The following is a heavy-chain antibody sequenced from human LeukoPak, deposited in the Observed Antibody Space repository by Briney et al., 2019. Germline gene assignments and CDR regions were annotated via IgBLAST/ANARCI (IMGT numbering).Heavy chain of an antibody. Sequence: GAPVKVSCKASVYTFTGYYMHWVRQAPGQGLEWMGWLNHDSGAKNYIQKCQGRVTMTRNTSISTAYMDLSRLRSDDTAIYYCARDPSNYIDYWGQGTLVTVSS. CDR1: VYTFTGYY. J-gene: IGHJ4*02. D-gene: IGHD1-1*01. CDR3: ARDPSNYIDY. CDR2: LNHDSGAK. V-gene: IGHV1-2*02.